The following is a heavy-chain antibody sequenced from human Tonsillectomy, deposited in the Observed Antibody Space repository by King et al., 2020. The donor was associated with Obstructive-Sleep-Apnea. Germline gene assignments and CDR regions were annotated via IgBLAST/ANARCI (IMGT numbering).Heavy chain of an antibody. CDR2: ISGSGGST. J-gene: IGHJ5*02. CDR3: AKDEATSYYDILTGYLPGWFDP. CDR1: GFTFSSYA. D-gene: IGHD3-9*01. Sequence: VQLVESGGGLVQPGGSLRLSCAASGFTFSSYAMSWVRQAPGKGLEWVSAISGSGGSTYYADSVKGRFTISRDNSKNTLYLQMNSLRAEDTAVYYCAKDEATSYYDILTGYLPGWFDPWGQGTLVTVSS. V-gene: IGHV3-23*04.